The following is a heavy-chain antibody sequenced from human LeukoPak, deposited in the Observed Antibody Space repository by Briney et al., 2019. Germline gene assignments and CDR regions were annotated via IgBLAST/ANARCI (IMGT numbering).Heavy chain of an antibody. V-gene: IGHV3-23*01. J-gene: IGHJ4*02. CDR2: SIGSGGYR. Sequence: GGSLRLSCVASGLTLSNYDTTWVRQAPGKGLEYVSSIGSGGYRFYGGYVKGRFSISRDNSQNTVYLQMNSLRGEATAIYFCATKLPDASSYFDFWGQGILVTVSS. D-gene: IGHD6-6*01. CDR1: GLTLSNYD. CDR3: ATKLPDASSYFDF.